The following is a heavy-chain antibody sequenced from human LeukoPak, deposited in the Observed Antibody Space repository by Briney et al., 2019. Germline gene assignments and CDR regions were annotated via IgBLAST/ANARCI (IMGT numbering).Heavy chain of an antibody. CDR2: ICYSGST. D-gene: IGHD1-26*01. CDR1: GGSISSYY. Sequence: SETLSLTCTVSGGSISSYYWSWIRQPPGKGLEWIGYICYSGSTNYNPSLKSRVTISVDTSKNQFSLKLSSVTAADTAVYYCARGGKWELPLDYWGQGTLVTVSS. V-gene: IGHV4-59*01. CDR3: ARGGKWELPLDY. J-gene: IGHJ4*02.